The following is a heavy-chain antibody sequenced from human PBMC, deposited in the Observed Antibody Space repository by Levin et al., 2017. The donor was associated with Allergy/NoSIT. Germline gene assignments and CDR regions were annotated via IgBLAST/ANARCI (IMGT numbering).Heavy chain of an antibody. CDR1: GFTFSSYA. D-gene: IGHD3-10*01. J-gene: IGHJ6*02. Sequence: GESLKISCAASGFTFSSYAMSWVRQAPGKGLEWVSAISGSGGSTYYADSVKGRFTISRDNSKNTLYLQMNSLRAEDTAVYYCAKDHPLWFGESYGMDVWGQGTTVTVSS. CDR3: AKDHPLWFGESYGMDV. CDR2: ISGSGGST. V-gene: IGHV3-23*01.